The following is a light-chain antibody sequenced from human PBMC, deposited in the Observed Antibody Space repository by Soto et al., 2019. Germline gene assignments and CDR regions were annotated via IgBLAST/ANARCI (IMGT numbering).Light chain of an antibody. V-gene: IGKV3-15*01. CDR2: GAS. J-gene: IGKJ1*01. CDR3: QQYNDWPPWT. CDR1: QSVRSN. Sequence: EIVMTQSPPTLSVSPGERATLSCGASQSVRSNLAWYQQKPGQAPRLLVYGASTRATGIPARFSGSGSGTEVTLTISSLQSEDFAVYYCQQYNDWPPWTFGQGTKVEIK.